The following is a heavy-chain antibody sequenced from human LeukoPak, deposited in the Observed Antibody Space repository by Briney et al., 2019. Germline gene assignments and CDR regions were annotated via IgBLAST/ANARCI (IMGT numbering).Heavy chain of an antibody. D-gene: IGHD6-13*01. CDR1: GFTFSTYW. J-gene: IGHJ4*02. Sequence: GGSLRLSCAVSGFTFSTYWMHWVRQAPGKGLVWVSRINSDGSYTSFADSVKGRFTISRDNAKNTLYLQMNSLRAEDTAVYYCAKDYIPYSSSWYSTDYWGQGTLVTVSS. CDR2: INSDGSYT. CDR3: AKDYIPYSSSWYSTDY. V-gene: IGHV3-74*01.